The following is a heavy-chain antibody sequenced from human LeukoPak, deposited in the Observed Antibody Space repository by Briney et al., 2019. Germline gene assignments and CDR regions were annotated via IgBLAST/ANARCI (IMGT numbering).Heavy chain of an antibody. CDR1: GFTFSGYG. V-gene: IGHV3-30*02. Sequence: PGGSLRLSCAASGFTFSGYGMHWVRQAAGKGLEWVAFIRYDGSNKYYADSVKGRFTISRDNSKNTLYLQMNSLRPEDTAVYYCARRPEDCSGNSCYTAPDYWGQGTLVTVSS. CDR3: ARRPEDCSGNSCYTAPDY. D-gene: IGHD2-15*01. J-gene: IGHJ4*02. CDR2: IRYDGSNK.